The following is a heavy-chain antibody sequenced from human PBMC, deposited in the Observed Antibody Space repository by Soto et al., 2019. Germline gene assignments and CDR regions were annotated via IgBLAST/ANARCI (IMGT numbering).Heavy chain of an antibody. D-gene: IGHD1-26*01. CDR1: GDSVSSGDSY. J-gene: IGHJ4*02. V-gene: IGHV4-30-4*01. CDR3: VRGGNPYHYASSGPGTFDK. CDR2: TSFSGYT. Sequence: QVQLQESGPGLVKPSQTLSLTCSVSGDSVSSGDSYWSWIRQPPGKALEWIGYTSFSGYTSYSPSLKSCVTISVDMSKSQFSGRLTSVTAADTAVYYCVRGGNPYHYASSGPGTFDKWGQGTLVSVSS.